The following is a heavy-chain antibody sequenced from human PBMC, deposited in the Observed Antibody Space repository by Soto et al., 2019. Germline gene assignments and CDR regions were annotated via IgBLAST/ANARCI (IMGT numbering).Heavy chain of an antibody. V-gene: IGHV1-2*02. D-gene: IGHD7-27*01. J-gene: IGHJ3*02. CDR2: INPNSGGT. CDR3: ARERVSNWAPGNAFDI. Sequence: ASVKVSCKASGYTFTGYYMHWVRQAPGQGLAWMGWINPNSGGTNYAQKFQGGVTMTRDTSISTAYMELSRLRSDDTAVYYCARERVSNWAPGNAFDIWGQGTMVTVSS. CDR1: GYTFTGYY.